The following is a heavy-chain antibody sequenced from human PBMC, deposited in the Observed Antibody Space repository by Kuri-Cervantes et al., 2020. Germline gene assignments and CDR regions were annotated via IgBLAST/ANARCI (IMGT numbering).Heavy chain of an antibody. J-gene: IGHJ4*02. V-gene: IGHV1-2*02. CDR2: INPNSGGT. D-gene: IGHD5-18*01. Sequence: ASVKVSCKASGYTFTGYCMHWVRQAPGQGLEWMGWINPNSGGTNYAQKFQGRVTITADESTSTAYMELSSLRSEDTAVYYCARVGYSYGHDYWGQGTLVTVSS. CDR1: GYTFTGYC. CDR3: ARVGYSYGHDY.